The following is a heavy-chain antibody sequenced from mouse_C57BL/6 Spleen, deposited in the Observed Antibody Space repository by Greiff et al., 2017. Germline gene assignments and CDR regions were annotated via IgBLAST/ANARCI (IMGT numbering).Heavy chain of an antibody. CDR2: INPSSGYT. D-gene: IGHD4-1*01. CDR1: GYTFTSYT. CDR3: ARETGSAWFAY. J-gene: IGHJ3*01. Sequence: QVQLQQSGAELARPGASVKMSCKASGYTFTSYTMHWVKQRPGQGLEWIGYINPSSGYTKYNQKFKDKATLTADKSSSTAYMQRSSLTSEDSAVYYCARETGSAWFAYWGQGTLVTVSA. V-gene: IGHV1-4*01.